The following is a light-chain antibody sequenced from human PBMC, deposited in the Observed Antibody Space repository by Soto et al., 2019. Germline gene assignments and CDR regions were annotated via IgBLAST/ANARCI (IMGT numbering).Light chain of an antibody. V-gene: IGLV2-8*01. CDR3: ASYAGNKVV. CDR2: EVT. J-gene: IGLJ2*01. CDR1: SSDIGGYNY. Sequence: QSALTQPPSASGSPGQSVAISCTGPSSDIGGYNYVAWYQQHSGKAPKLIMYEVTRRPSGVPDRFSGSKSGSTASLTVSGLQAEDEADYYCASYAGNKVVFGGGTKLTVL.